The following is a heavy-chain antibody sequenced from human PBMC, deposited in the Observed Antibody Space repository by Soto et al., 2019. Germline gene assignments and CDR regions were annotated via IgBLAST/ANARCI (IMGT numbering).Heavy chain of an antibody. CDR2: ISYDGSNK. Sequence: GGSLRLSCAASGFTFSSYAMHWARQAPGKGLEWVAVISYDGSNKYYADSVKGRFTISRDNSKNTLYLQMNSLRAEDTAVYYCARDLWFGELPPHGGMDVWGQGTTVTVSS. D-gene: IGHD3-10*01. V-gene: IGHV3-30-3*01. CDR1: GFTFSSYA. CDR3: ARDLWFGELPPHGGMDV. J-gene: IGHJ6*02.